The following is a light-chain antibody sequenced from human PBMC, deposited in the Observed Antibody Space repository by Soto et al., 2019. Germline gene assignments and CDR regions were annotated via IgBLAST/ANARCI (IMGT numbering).Light chain of an antibody. V-gene: IGKV1-5*01. CDR3: QQYENYWT. CDR1: QSISSW. Sequence: DIQMTQSPSTLSASVGDRVTITCRASQSISSWLAWYQQKPGKVPNLLIYDASSLESGVPSRFSGSGSGTEFTLTISSLQPDDFATYYCQQYENYWTFGQGTKVDIK. J-gene: IGKJ1*01. CDR2: DAS.